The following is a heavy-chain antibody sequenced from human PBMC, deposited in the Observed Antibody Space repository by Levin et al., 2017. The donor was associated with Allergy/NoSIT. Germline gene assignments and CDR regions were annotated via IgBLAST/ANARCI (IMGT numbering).Heavy chain of an antibody. CDR3: ARIPDIGYCSGGSCYGFDP. CDR2: IYYSGST. D-gene: IGHD2-15*01. Sequence: SETLSLTCTVSGGSISSYYWSWIRQPPGKGLEWIGYIYYSGSTNYNPSLKSRVTISVDTSKNQFSLKLSSVTAADTAVYYCARIPDIGYCSGGSCYGFDPWGQGTLVTVSS. V-gene: IGHV4-59*01. J-gene: IGHJ5*02. CDR1: GGSISSYY.